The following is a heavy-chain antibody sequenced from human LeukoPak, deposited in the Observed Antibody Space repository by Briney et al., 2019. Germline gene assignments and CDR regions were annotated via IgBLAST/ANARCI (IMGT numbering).Heavy chain of an antibody. Sequence: PGGSLRLSCAASGFTFSSYGMSWVRQAPGKGLEWVSAISGSGGSTYYADSVKGRFTISRDNSKNTLYLQMNSLRAEDTAVYYCAKEEWLRFLTESPTFDYWGQGTLVTVSS. D-gene: IGHD5-12*01. CDR2: ISGSGGST. CDR3: AKEEWLRFLTESPTFDY. J-gene: IGHJ4*02. V-gene: IGHV3-23*01. CDR1: GFTFSSYG.